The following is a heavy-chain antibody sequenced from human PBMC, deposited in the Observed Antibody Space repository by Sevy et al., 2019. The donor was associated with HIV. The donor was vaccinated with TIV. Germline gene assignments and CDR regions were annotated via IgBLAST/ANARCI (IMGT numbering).Heavy chain of an antibody. J-gene: IGHJ3*02. V-gene: IGHV3-11*06. D-gene: IGHD1-26*01. Sequence: GGSLRLSCAASGFTFSNYYMSWIRQAPGKGLEWVSYISSLSSYTNFADSVKGRFTISRDNAKNSLYLQKKSLRAEDTAGYYCAGGSGRYNDAFDIWGQGTMVTVSS. CDR3: AGGSGRYNDAFDI. CDR1: GFTFSNYY. CDR2: ISSLSSYT.